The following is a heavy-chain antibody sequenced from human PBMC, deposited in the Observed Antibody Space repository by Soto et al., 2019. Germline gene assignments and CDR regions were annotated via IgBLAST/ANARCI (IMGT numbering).Heavy chain of an antibody. CDR2: INHSGST. CDR3: ARGATTALRPWFDP. V-gene: IGHV4-34*01. Sequence: SETLSLTCAVYGGSFSGYYWSWIRQPPGKGLEWIGEINHSGSTNYNPSLKSRVTISVDTSKNQFSLKLSSVTAADTAVYYCARGATTALRPWFDPWGQGTLVTVSS. D-gene: IGHD4-17*01. J-gene: IGHJ5*02. CDR1: GGSFSGYY.